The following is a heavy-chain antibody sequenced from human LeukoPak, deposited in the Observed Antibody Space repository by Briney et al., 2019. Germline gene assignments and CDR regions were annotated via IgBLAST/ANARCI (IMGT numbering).Heavy chain of an antibody. V-gene: IGHV3-74*03. CDR2: ISPDGSTT. CDR3: AREINKWFDP. CDR1: GFTFSSHW. Sequence: EGSLRLSCAASGFTFSSHWMHWVRQAPGKGLVWVSRISPDGSTTKNADSVKDRFTISRDNARSTLFLQLNSLRAEDTAVYYCAREINKWFDPWGQGTLVTVSS. J-gene: IGHJ5*02.